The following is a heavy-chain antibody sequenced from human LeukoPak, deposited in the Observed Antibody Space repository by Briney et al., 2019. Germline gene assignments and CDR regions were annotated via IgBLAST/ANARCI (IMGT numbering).Heavy chain of an antibody. J-gene: IGHJ5*02. CDR1: GGSISSYY. CDR3: ARGGGSYSDWFDP. V-gene: IGHV4-59*01. CDR2: IYYSGST. Sequence: SETLSLTCTVSGGSISSYYWSWIRQPSGKGLEWIGYIYYSGSTNYNPSLKSRVTISVDTSKNQFSLKLSSVTAADTAVYYCARGGGSYSDWFDPWGQGTLVTVSS. D-gene: IGHD1-26*01.